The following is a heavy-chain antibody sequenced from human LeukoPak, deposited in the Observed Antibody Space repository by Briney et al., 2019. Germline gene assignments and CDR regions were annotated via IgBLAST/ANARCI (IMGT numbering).Heavy chain of an antibody. D-gene: IGHD3-3*01. CDR1: GRSISSSTYY. V-gene: IGHV4-39*01. CDR3: ASPLNYDFWSGRPYYFDY. J-gene: IGHJ4*02. CDR2: IYYSGST. Sequence: TPSETLSLTCTLSGRSISSSTYYCGWIRQPPGKGLEWIGSIYYSGSTYYNPSLKSRVTISVDTSKNQFSLKLSSVTAADTAVYYCASPLNYDFWSGRPYYFDYWGQGTLVTVSS.